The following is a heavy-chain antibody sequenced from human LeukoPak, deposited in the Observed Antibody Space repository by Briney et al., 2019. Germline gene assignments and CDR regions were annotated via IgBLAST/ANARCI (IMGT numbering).Heavy chain of an antibody. CDR1: GGSISSSNW. CDR2: IYHSGST. D-gene: IGHD6-13*01. J-gene: IGHJ4*02. CDR3: ARSAADPPSFDY. Sequence: SGTLSLTCAVSGGSISSSNWWSWVRQPPGKGLEWTGEIYHSGSTNYNPSLMSRVTISVDKSKNQFSLKLSSVTAADTAVYYCARSAADPPSFDYWGQGTLVTVSS. V-gene: IGHV4-4*02.